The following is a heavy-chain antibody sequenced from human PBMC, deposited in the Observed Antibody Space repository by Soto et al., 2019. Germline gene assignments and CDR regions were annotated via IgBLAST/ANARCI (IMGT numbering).Heavy chain of an antibody. V-gene: IGHV3-30-3*01. Sequence: QVQLVESGGGVVQPGRSLRLSCAASGFTFSSYAMHWVRQAPGKGLEWVAVISYDGSNKYYADSVKGRFTISRDNSKNTLYLQMNSLRAEDTAVYYCARDEKYYYDSSGYSQFDYWGQGTLVTGSS. CDR1: GFTFSSYA. CDR2: ISYDGSNK. J-gene: IGHJ4*02. CDR3: ARDEKYYYDSSGYSQFDY. D-gene: IGHD3-22*01.